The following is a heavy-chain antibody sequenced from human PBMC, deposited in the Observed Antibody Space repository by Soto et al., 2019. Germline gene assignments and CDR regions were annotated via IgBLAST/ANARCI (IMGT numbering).Heavy chain of an antibody. V-gene: IGHV1-2*04. D-gene: IGHD2-15*01. CDR2: INPNSGGT. Sequence: ASVKVSCKASGYTFTGYYMHWVRQAPGQGLEWMGWINPNSGGTNYAQKFQGWVTMTRDTSISTAYMELSRLRSDDTAVYYCARGAGYCSGGSCYNHYYYGMDVWGQGTTVTVSS. J-gene: IGHJ6*02. CDR1: GYTFTGYY. CDR3: ARGAGYCSGGSCYNHYYYGMDV.